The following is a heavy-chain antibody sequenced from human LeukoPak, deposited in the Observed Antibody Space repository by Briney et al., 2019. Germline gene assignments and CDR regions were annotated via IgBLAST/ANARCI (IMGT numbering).Heavy chain of an antibody. Sequence: ASVKVSCKASGYTFTSYDINWVRQATGQGLEWMGWMNPNSGNTGYAQKFQGRVTMTRNTSISTAYMELRSLRSDDTAVYYCARARCSSTSCPAYYYYMDVWGKGTTVTVSS. CDR1: GYTFTSYD. CDR2: MNPNSGNT. V-gene: IGHV1-8*01. J-gene: IGHJ6*03. CDR3: ARARCSSTSCPAYYYYMDV. D-gene: IGHD2-2*01.